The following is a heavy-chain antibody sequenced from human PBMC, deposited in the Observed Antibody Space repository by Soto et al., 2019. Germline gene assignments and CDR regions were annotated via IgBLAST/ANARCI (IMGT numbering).Heavy chain of an antibody. D-gene: IGHD2-15*01. CDR3: AKDLKFYSYYYYGMDV. V-gene: IGHV3-30*18. Sequence: QVQLVESGGGVVQPGMSLRLSCAASGFTFSSYGMHWVRQAPGKGLEWVAVISYDGSNKYYTDSVKGRFTISRDNSMNTLYLQMNSLRGEDTAVYYCAKDLKFYSYYYYGMDVWGQGTTVTVSS. CDR2: ISYDGSNK. J-gene: IGHJ6*02. CDR1: GFTFSSYG.